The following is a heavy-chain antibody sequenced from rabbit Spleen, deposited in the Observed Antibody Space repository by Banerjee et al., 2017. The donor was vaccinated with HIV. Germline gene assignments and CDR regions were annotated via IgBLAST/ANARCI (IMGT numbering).Heavy chain of an antibody. D-gene: IGHD7-1*01. J-gene: IGHJ6*01. V-gene: IGHV1S45*01. CDR3: ARDLHNPTYNL. Sequence: QEQLVESGGGLVQPEGSLTLTCTASGFTLSSYWMSWVRQAPGKGLEWIGCIASGDTNTYYASWAKGRFTISKTSSTTVTLHMTSLTAAGTATYFCARDLHNPTYNLWGPGTLVTVS. CDR2: IASGDTNT. CDR1: GFTLSSYW.